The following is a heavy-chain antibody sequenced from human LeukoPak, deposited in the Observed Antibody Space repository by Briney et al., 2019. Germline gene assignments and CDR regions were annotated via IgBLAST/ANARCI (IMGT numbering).Heavy chain of an antibody. CDR3: ASRGEYYYGSGSYHYYYYGMDV. D-gene: IGHD3-10*01. V-gene: IGHV1-8*01. CDR1: GYTFTGYD. Sequence: ASVKVSCKASGYTFTGYDINWVRQATGQGLEWMGWMNPNSGNTGYAQKFQGRVPMTRNTSISTAYMELSSLRSEDTAVYYCASRGEYYYGSGSYHYYYYGMDVWGQGTTVTVSS. CDR2: MNPNSGNT. J-gene: IGHJ6*02.